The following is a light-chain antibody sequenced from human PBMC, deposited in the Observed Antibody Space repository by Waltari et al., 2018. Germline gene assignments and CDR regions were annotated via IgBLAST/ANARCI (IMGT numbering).Light chain of an antibody. CDR1: LADVGGYHY. J-gene: IGLJ3*02. CDR3: SSYAGSNTWV. Sequence: QSALTQPPSASGSPGQAVTISCTGTLADVGGYHYVSWYQQPPGKAPKLMIYDVTKRPSGVPDRFSGSKSGNTASLTVSGLQAEDEADYYCSSYAGSNTWVFGGGTKLTVL. V-gene: IGLV2-8*01. CDR2: DVT.